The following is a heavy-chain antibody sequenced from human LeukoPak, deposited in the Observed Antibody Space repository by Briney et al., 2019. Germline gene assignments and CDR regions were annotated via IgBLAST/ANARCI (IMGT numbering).Heavy chain of an antibody. CDR1: GGSISSYY. CDR2: IHYSGST. D-gene: IGHD3-10*01. V-gene: IGHV4-59*01. Sequence: SETLSLTCTVSGGSISSYYWSWIRQPPGKGLEWIGYIHYSGSTNYNPSLKSRVTISVDTSKNQFSLKLSSVTAADTAVYYCAREVDYYGSGSDNYYYYYMDVWGKGTTVTVSS. J-gene: IGHJ6*03. CDR3: AREVDYYGSGSDNYYYYYMDV.